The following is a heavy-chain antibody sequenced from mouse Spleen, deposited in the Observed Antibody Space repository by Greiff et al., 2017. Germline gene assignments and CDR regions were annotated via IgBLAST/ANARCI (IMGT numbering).Heavy chain of an antibody. Sequence: VQLQQSGAELVKPGASVKMSCKASGYTFTSYWITWVKQRPGQGLEWIGDIYPGSGSTNYNEKFKSKATLTVDTSSSTAYMQLSSLTSEDSAVYYCASHYYGSSYWYFDVWGAGTTVTVSS. CDR1: GYTFTSYW. D-gene: IGHD1-1*01. CDR2: IYPGSGST. CDR3: ASHYYGSSYWYFDV. V-gene: IGHV1-55*01. J-gene: IGHJ1*01.